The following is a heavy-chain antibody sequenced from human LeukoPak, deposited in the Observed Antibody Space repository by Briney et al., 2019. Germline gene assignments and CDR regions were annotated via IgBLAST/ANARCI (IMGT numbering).Heavy chain of an antibody. Sequence: PSETLSLTCTVSGDSISNYYWSWIRQPPGRGLEWIGYIYYSGSTNYNPSLRSRVTISLGTSKTHFSLSLSSVTAADTAVYYCARTGYCSSRYCDYYGMDVWGQGITVTVSS. J-gene: IGHJ6*02. D-gene: IGHD6-13*01. CDR1: GDSISNYY. CDR3: ARTGYCSSRYCDYYGMDV. CDR2: IYYSGST. V-gene: IGHV4-59*01.